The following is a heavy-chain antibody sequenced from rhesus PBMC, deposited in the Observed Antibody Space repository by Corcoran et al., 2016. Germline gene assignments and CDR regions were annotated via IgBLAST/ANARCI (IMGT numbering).Heavy chain of an antibody. Sequence: QVQLQESGPGLVKPSETLSLTCAVSGYSISSGYYWGWIRQPQGKGLEWIWYIGGRSGITYYNPSRKSRVTISKDTSKNQFSLKRSSVTAADTAVYYCARQQWVHFFDYWGQGVLVTVSS. CDR1: GYSISSGYY. CDR2: IGGRSGIT. V-gene: IGHV4-99*01. D-gene: IGHD5-24*01. J-gene: IGHJ4*01. CDR3: ARQQWVHFFDY.